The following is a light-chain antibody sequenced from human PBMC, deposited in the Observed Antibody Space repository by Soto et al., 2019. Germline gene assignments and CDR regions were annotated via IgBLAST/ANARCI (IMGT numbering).Light chain of an antibody. Sequence: DIQMTQSPSSVSASVGDTVTITCRASQDVSTWLAWYQQRPGKAPNLLIYAASSLQIGVPSRFSGSGSGTDFTLAIAGLQPEDFATYYCQQGLSFPITFGQGTRLDIK. J-gene: IGKJ5*01. CDR1: QDVSTW. CDR3: QQGLSFPIT. V-gene: IGKV1-12*01. CDR2: AAS.